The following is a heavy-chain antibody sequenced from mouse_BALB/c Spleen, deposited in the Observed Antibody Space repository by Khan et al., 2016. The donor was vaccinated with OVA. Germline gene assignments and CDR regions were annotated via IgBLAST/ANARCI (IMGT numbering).Heavy chain of an antibody. J-gene: IGHJ4*01. CDR1: GYTFTDYT. CDR3: ARSFITTASRYAMDY. Sequence: QIQLVQSGAELVRPGVSVKISCKGSGYTFTDYTIHWVKQSHAKSLEWIGVISTYYGDAKYNQKFKDKATMTVDKSSNTAYMELARLTSDDSAIYYCARSFITTASRYAMDYWGQGTSVTVSS. D-gene: IGHD1-1*01. CDR2: ISTYYGDA. V-gene: IGHV1S137*01.